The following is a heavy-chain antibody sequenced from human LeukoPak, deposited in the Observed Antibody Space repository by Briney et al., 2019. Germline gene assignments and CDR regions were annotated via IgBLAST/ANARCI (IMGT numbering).Heavy chain of an antibody. D-gene: IGHD3-10*01. CDR3: AKDQNYFGSGTSVIDY. CDR2: ILYDGTNK. Sequence: GGSLRLSCAASGFTLSDYGMHWVRQAPGKGLEWVALILYDGTNKYYADSVKGRFTISRDISKNTLYLRMNSLRAEDTAVYHCAKDQNYFGSGTSVIDYWGQGTLVTVSS. CDR1: GFTLSDYG. V-gene: IGHV3-30*02. J-gene: IGHJ4*02.